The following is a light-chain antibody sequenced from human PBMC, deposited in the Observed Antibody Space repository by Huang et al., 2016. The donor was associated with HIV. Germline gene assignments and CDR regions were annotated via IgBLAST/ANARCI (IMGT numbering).Light chain of an antibody. CDR3: QQSYNTPPT. V-gene: IGKV1-39*01. Sequence: DIQMTQSTASLSASVGGTVNITCRATQSLSNYVKWYQEKPGKAPTRLNYGASTLQSGVQSRFSGSGSGTDFTINISSLQPEDFTTYYCQQSYNTPPTFGQGTKVEI. CDR1: QSLSNY. J-gene: IGKJ1*01. CDR2: GAS.